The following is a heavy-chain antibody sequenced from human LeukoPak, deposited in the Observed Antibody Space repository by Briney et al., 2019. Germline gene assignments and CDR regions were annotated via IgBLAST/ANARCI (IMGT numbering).Heavy chain of an antibody. CDR1: GVSVSSGSYY. J-gene: IGHJ6*02. V-gene: IGHV4-61*01. CDR3: ARGYSSSWYYDYYYYYGMDV. Sequence: SETLSLTCTVSGVSVSSGSYYGSWIRQPPGKGLEWIGYIYYSGSTNYNPSLKSRVTISVDTSKNQVSLKLSSVTAADTAVYYCARGYSSSWYYDYYYYYGMDVWGQGTMVTVSS. CDR2: IYYSGST. D-gene: IGHD6-13*01.